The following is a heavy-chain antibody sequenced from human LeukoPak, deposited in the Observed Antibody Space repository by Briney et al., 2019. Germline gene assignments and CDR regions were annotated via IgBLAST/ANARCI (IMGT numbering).Heavy chain of an antibody. Sequence: QPGGSLRLSCAASGFTLSSYAMHWVRQAPGKGLAWVSRINSDGSSTNYADSVKGRFTISRDNAKNTLYVQMNSLRAEDTAVYYCAARGYCSGTSCLLEYWGQGTLVTVSS. CDR2: INSDGSST. CDR3: AARGYCSGTSCLLEY. CDR1: GFTLSSYA. D-gene: IGHD2-2*01. V-gene: IGHV3-74*01. J-gene: IGHJ4*02.